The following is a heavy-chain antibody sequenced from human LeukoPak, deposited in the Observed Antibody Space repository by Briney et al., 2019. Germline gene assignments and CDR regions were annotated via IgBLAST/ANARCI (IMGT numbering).Heavy chain of an antibody. CDR1: GFTFSSYA. D-gene: IGHD3-10*01. Sequence: GGCLRLSCAASGFTFSSYAMNWVRQAPGKGLEWASAISGSGGSTYYADSVKGRFTISRDNSKNTLYLQMKSLRADDTAVYYCAKDDGSGTTDYWGQGTLVTVSS. V-gene: IGHV3-23*01. J-gene: IGHJ4*02. CDR3: AKDDGSGTTDY. CDR2: ISGSGGST.